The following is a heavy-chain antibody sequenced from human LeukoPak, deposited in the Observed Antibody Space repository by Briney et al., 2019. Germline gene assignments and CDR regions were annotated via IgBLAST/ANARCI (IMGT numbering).Heavy chain of an antibody. CDR1: GYSISNDYY. CDR2: IYYSGST. CDR3: ASRADRGWYRPSWFDP. J-gene: IGHJ5*02. V-gene: IGHV4-38-2*02. Sequence: SETLSLTCSVSGYSISNDYYWGWIRPPPGKGLEWIGSIYYSGSTYYNPSLKSRVTISVDTSKNQFSLKLSSVTAADTAVYYCASRADRGWYRPSWFDPWGQGTLVTVSS. D-gene: IGHD6-19*01.